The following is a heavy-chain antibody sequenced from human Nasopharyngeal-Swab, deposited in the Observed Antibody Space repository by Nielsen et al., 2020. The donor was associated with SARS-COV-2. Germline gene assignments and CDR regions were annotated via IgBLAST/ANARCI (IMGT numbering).Heavy chain of an antibody. CDR3: AKHSPHSPPGDRVFDY. CDR2: IGGVGSPT. CDR1: EFTFRTYA. D-gene: IGHD7-27*01. V-gene: IGHV3-23*01. J-gene: IGHJ4*02. Sequence: GESLKISCAASEFTFRTYAMSWVRQAPGKGLEWVSAIGGVGSPTFYADSVKGRFTISRDNSKNMLFLQMNSLIADDTAVYYCAKHSPHSPPGDRVFDYWGQGTLVTVSS.